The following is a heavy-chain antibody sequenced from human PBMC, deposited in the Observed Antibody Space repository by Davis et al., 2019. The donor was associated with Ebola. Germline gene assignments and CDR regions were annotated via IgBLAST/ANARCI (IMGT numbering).Heavy chain of an antibody. Sequence: GESLKISCAASGLTVSSNFMTWVRQAPGKGLEWVSVIYSGGGTYYADSVKGRFTISRDNSKNTLYLQMNSLRAEDTAVYYCARFTVLRWFDPWGQGTLVTVSS. CDR3: ARFTVLRWFDP. J-gene: IGHJ5*02. D-gene: IGHD4-17*01. CDR2: IYSGGGT. CDR1: GLTVSSNF. V-gene: IGHV3-53*01.